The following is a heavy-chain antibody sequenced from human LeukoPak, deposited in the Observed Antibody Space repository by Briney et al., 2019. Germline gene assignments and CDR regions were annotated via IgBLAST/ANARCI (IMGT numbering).Heavy chain of an antibody. J-gene: IGHJ4*02. V-gene: IGHV3-23*01. Sequence: GGSLRLSCAASGFTFSSYAMSWVRQAPGKGLEWVSAISGSGGSTYYADSVKGRFTISRDNSKNTLYLETNSLRAEDTAVYYCAKGTNYYDSSGYYYAGGIDYWGQGTLVTVSS. CDR2: ISGSGGST. CDR3: AKGTNYYDSSGYYYAGGIDY. D-gene: IGHD3-22*01. CDR1: GFTFSSYA.